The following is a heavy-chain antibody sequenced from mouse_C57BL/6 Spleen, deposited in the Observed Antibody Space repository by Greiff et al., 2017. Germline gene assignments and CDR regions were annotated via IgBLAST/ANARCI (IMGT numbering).Heavy chain of an antibody. CDR3: TRRGDRGLFDY. D-gene: IGHD3-3*01. V-gene: IGHV6-6*01. J-gene: IGHJ2*01. CDR2: IRNKANNHAT. Sequence: DVKLQESGGGLVQPGGSMNLSCAASGFTFSDAWMDWVRQSPEKGLEWVAEIRNKANNHATYYGESVKGRFTISRDDSKSSVYLQMNSLRAEDTGIYYCTRRGDRGLFDYWGQGTTLTVSS. CDR1: GFTFSDAW.